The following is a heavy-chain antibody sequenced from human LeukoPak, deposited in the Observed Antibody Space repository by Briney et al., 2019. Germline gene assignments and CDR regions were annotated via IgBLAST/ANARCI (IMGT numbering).Heavy chain of an antibody. V-gene: IGHV4-59*01. J-gene: IGHJ4*02. CDR3: ARGYGDFNFDY. D-gene: IGHD4-17*01. CDR2: IYYSGST. CDR1: GGSISSYY. Sequence: SETLSLTCTVSGGSISSYYWSWIRQPPGKGLEWIGYIYYSGSTNYNPSLKSRVTISVDTSKNQFSLKLSSVTAADTAVYYCARGYGDFNFDYWGQGTLVTVPS.